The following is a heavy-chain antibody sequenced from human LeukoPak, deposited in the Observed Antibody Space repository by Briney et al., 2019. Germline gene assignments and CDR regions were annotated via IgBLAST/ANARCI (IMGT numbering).Heavy chain of an antibody. J-gene: IGHJ4*02. CDR3: AKASSGSSYRPIDY. Sequence: GGSLRLSCVASGFTFHDYAMSWVRQVPGKGLEWVSLISGDGGSASYAASVKGRFTISRDNSKNSPYLQMNSLRTEDTAFYYCAKASSGSSYRPIDYWGQGTLVTVSS. CDR1: GFTFHDYA. D-gene: IGHD3-10*01. CDR2: ISGDGGSA. V-gene: IGHV3-43*02.